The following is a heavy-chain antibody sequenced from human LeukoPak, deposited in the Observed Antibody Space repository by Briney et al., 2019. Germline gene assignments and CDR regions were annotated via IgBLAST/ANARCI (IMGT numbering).Heavy chain of an antibody. CDR3: AKDYYGSGSYYTEYYYYYYMDV. J-gene: IGHJ6*03. Sequence: GGSLRLSCAASGFTFSSYWMHWVRQTPGKGLMWVARIKSDGTTIYADSVQGRFTISRDNSKNTLYLQMNSLRAEDTAVYYCAKDYYGSGSYYTEYYYYYYMDVWGKGTTVTISS. V-gene: IGHV3-74*01. CDR1: GFTFSSYW. CDR2: IKSDGTT. D-gene: IGHD3-10*01.